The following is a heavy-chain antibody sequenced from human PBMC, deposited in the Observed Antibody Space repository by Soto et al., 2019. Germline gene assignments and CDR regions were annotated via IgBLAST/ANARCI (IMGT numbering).Heavy chain of an antibody. CDR2: ISGSGGST. Sequence: PGGSLRLSCAASGFTFSSYAMSWVRQAPGKGLEWVSAISGSGGSTYYADSVKGRFTISRDNSKNTLYLQMNSLRAEDTAVYYGAKGTASSYYNWFDPWGQGTLVTVSS. D-gene: IGHD2-8*01. CDR1: GFTFSSYA. V-gene: IGHV3-23*01. CDR3: AKGTASSYYNWFDP. J-gene: IGHJ5*02.